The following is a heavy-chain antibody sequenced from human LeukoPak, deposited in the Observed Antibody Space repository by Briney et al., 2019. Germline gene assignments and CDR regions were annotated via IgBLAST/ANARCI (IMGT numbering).Heavy chain of an antibody. D-gene: IGHD2-15*01. Sequence: SETLSLTCAVYGGSFSGYYWSWIRQPPGKGLERIGEINHSGSTNFNPSLKSRVTISLDTSENQFSLKLSSVTAADTAVYYCARRWPYCSGGSCYWYFDLWGRGTLVTVSS. CDR3: ARRWPYCSGGSCYWYFDL. J-gene: IGHJ2*01. CDR2: INHSGST. CDR1: GGSFSGYY. V-gene: IGHV4-34*01.